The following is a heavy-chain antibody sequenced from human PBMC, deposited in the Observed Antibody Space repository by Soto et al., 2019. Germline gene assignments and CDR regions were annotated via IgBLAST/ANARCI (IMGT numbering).Heavy chain of an antibody. V-gene: IGHV3-48*03. Sequence: GGSLRLSCAASGFTFSSYEMNWVRQAPGKGLEWVSYISSSGSTIYYADSVKGRFTISRDNAKNSLYLQMNSLRAEDTAVYYCARVLWFGELFDYWGQGTLVTVSS. J-gene: IGHJ4*02. CDR2: ISSSGSTI. CDR3: ARVLWFGELFDY. D-gene: IGHD3-10*01. CDR1: GFTFSSYE.